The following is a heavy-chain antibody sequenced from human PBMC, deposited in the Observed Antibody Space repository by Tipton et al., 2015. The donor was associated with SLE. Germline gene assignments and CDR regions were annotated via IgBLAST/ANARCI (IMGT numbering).Heavy chain of an antibody. CDR2: IYYSGST. V-gene: IGHV4-39*07. J-gene: IGHJ5*02. CDR1: GDSVSSSNYY. CDR3: ARMGSIVLKRFDP. Sequence: TLSLTCTVSGDSVSSSNYYWGWIRQPPGKGLEWIGSIYYSGSTYYNPSLKSRVTISLDTSKNQFSLSLNSVTAADTAVYYCARMGSIVLKRFDPWGQGTLVTVSS. D-gene: IGHD2-8*01.